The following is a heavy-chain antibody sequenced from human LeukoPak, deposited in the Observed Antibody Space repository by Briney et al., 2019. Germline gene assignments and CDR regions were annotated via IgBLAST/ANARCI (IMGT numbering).Heavy chain of an antibody. CDR1: GGSFSGYY. Sequence: SETLSLTCAVYGGSFSGYYWSWIRQPPGKGLEWIGEINHSGSTNYNPSLKSRVTISVDTSKNQFSLKLSSVTAADTAVYYCARDHPLDSSSSGAQFDYWGQGTLVTVSS. CDR3: ARDHPLDSSSSGAQFDY. D-gene: IGHD6-6*01. J-gene: IGHJ4*02. CDR2: INHSGST. V-gene: IGHV4-34*01.